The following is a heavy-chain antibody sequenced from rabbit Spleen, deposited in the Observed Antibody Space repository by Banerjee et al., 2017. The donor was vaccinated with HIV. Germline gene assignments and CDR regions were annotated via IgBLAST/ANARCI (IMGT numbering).Heavy chain of an antibody. J-gene: IGHJ6*01. Sequence: QEQLEESGGDLVQPGASLTLTCTASGFDLSSYYINWVRQAPGKGPEWIARILVSSGRIWYASWAKGRFTISKTSSTTVTLQMTSLIAADTATYFCARDVNSGGMDYDLWGPGTLVTVS. D-gene: IGHD4-1*01. CDR2: ILVSSGRI. V-gene: IGHV1S45*01. CDR3: ARDVNSGGMDYDL. CDR1: GFDLSSYY.